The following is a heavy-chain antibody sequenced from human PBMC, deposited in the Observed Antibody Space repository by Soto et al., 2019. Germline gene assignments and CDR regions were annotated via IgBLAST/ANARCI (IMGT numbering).Heavy chain of an antibody. J-gene: IGHJ4*02. CDR3: ARDKGIVGATSNFDY. V-gene: IGHV1-18*01. CDR2: ISAYNGNT. D-gene: IGHD1-26*01. CDR1: GYTFTSYG. Sequence: QVQLVQSGAEMKKPGASVKVSCKASGYTFTSYGISWVRQAPGQGLEWMGWISAYNGNTNYAQKLQGRVTMTTDTSTSTVYMELRSLRSDDTAVYYCARDKGIVGATSNFDYWGQGTLVTVSS.